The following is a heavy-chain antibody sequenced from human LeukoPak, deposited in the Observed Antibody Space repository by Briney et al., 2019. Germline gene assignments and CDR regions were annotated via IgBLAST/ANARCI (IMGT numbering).Heavy chain of an antibody. V-gene: IGHV1-46*01. Sequence: ASVKVSCKASGYXFSSYYIHWVRQAPGQGLEWVGLINPTGDSTNYAQNFRGRVTMTRDTSTSTVYMDLSSLRSEDTAVYYCAREASGGYFDYWGQGTLVTVSS. CDR2: INPTGDST. CDR1: GYXFSSYY. CDR3: AREASGGYFDY. J-gene: IGHJ4*02. D-gene: IGHD4-23*01.